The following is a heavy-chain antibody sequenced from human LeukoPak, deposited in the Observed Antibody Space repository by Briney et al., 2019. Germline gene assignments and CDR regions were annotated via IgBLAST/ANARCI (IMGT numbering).Heavy chain of an antibody. V-gene: IGHV4-59*08. CDR1: GGSISSYY. D-gene: IGHD5-12*01. CDR2: IYYSGST. Sequence: SENLSLICTASGGSISSYYWSWIRQPPRKGLEWIGYIYYSGSTNYNPSLKSRVTISVDTSKNQFSLKLSSVTAADTAVYYCARRNSGYDYDAFDIWGQGTLVTVSS. J-gene: IGHJ3*02. CDR3: ARRNSGYDYDAFDI.